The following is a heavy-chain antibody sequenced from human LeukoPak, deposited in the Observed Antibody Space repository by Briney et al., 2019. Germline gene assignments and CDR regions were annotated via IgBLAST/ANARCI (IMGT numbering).Heavy chain of an antibody. Sequence: GESLKISCKGSGYSSTTYWFGWVRQVPGKGLELMGIIYPGDSDTRYSPPFQGQVTISADKSISTAYLQWSSLKASDTAMYYCANALSGTSFWGYWGQGTPLTVSS. J-gene: IGHJ4*02. V-gene: IGHV5-51*01. CDR2: IYPGDSDT. CDR3: ANALSGTSFWGY. D-gene: IGHD1-1*01. CDR1: GYSSTTYW.